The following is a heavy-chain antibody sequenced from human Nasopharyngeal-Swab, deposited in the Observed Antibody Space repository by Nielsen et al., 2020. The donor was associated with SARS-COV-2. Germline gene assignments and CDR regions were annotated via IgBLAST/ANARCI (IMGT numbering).Heavy chain of an antibody. CDR3: ARTWGSGYSSGWYYYYYMDV. CDR2: IYYSGST. Sequence: SETLSLTCAVYGGSFSGYYWSWIRQPPGKGLEWIGYIYYSGSTNYNPSLKSRVTISVDTSKNQFSLKLSSVTAADTAVYYCARTWGSGYSSGWYYYYYMDVWGKGTTVTVSS. D-gene: IGHD6-19*01. CDR1: GGSFSGYY. V-gene: IGHV4-59*01. J-gene: IGHJ6*03.